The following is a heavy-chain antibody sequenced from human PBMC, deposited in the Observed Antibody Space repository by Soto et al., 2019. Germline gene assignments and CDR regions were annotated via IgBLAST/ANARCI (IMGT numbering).Heavy chain of an antibody. CDR2: ISYDSTKT. J-gene: IGHJ6*02. CDR1: GFTFNSYG. CDR3: ARTRSAWSDFHYYSLDV. D-gene: IGHD1-26*01. V-gene: IGHV3-30*03. Sequence: GGSLRLSCAASGFTFNSYGMHWVRQGPGNGLEWVAFISYDSTKTYDADSVKGRFTISIDNSNSALYVQMNSLTGEDTAVYYCARTRSAWSDFHYYSLDVWGQGTTVTVSS.